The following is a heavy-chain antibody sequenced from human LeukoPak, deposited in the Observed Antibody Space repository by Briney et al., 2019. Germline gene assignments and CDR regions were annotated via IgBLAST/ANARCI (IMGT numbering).Heavy chain of an antibody. D-gene: IGHD5-18*01. CDR3: AKGSGQLWLLGPLDY. J-gene: IGHJ4*02. CDR2: ISGSGGST. CDR1: GFTFSSYA. V-gene: IGHV3-23*01. Sequence: GGSLRLSCAASGFTFSSYAMSWVRQAPGKGLEWVSAISGSGGSTYYADSVKGRFTISRDNSKNTLYLQMNSLRAEDTAVYYCAKGSGQLWLLGPLDYWGQGTLVTVSS.